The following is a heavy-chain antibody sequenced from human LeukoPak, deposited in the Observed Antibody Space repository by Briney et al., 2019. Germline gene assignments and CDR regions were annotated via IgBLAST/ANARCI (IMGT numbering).Heavy chain of an antibody. Sequence: PGGSLRLSCAASGFSFSGHWMHWVRQAPGKEPVWVSRVNNDGSSTNYADSVKGRFTISRDNAKNSLYLQMNSLRAEDTALYYCAREGGYGDYVSYWGQGTLVTVSS. CDR1: GFSFSGHW. J-gene: IGHJ4*02. CDR2: VNNDGSST. D-gene: IGHD4-17*01. CDR3: AREGGYGDYVSY. V-gene: IGHV3-74*01.